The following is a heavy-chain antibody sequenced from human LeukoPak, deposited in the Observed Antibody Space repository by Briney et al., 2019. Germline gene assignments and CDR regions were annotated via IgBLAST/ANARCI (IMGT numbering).Heavy chain of an antibody. CDR1: VFTFNLYS. CDR2: IIVSGDST. Sequence: GGSLRLFCTASVFTFNLYSMSWVRQAPRKALECASAIIVSGDSTNYADSVKGRFTISRDNSKNTLCLQMTSLRAEDTAVYYCAKDDRSSWYLPGGVKEFTCFDSWGHGALVTVSS. J-gene: IGHJ4*01. V-gene: IGHV3-23*01. CDR3: AKDDRSSWYLPGGVKEFTCFDS. D-gene: IGHD6-13*01.